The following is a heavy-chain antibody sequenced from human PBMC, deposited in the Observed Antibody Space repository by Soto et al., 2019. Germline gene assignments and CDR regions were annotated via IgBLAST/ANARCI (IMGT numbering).Heavy chain of an antibody. J-gene: IGHJ4*02. V-gene: IGHV4-31*03. CDR3: ARNDSGSKNFDY. D-gene: IGHD3-10*01. CDR2: ISDNGRP. CDR1: DGSISSGGYY. Sequence: SETLSLTCSVSDGSISSGGYYWSWIRLHPGKGLEWIGYISDNGRPYYNPSLKSRATISEDRSKNQFSLRLRSVTAADTAVYYCARNDSGSKNFDYWGQGTLVTVSS.